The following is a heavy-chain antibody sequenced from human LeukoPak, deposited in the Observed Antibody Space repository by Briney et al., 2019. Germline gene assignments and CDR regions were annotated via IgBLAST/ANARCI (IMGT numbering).Heavy chain of an antibody. Sequence: SETLSLTCTVSGGSISSYYWSWVRQPAGKGREWMGRIYTSGGTNYNPSLQSRVTMSVDKTKNQFSLKLSSVPAADTAAYYCARARTPPQPRSYRRNNWFDPSGAGTLVTVSS. CDR2: IYTSGGT. CDR1: GGSISSYY. V-gene: IGHV4-4*07. D-gene: IGHD3-10*01. CDR3: ARARTPPQPRSYRRNNWFDP. J-gene: IGHJ5*02.